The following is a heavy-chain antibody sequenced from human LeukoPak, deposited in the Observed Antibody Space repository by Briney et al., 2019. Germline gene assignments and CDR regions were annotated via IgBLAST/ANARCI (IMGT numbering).Heavy chain of an antibody. Sequence: PSETLSLTCTVSGGSISSYYWSWIRQPPGKGLEWIGYIYYSGSTNYSPSLKSRVTISVDTSKNQFSLKLSSVTAADTAVYYCARETMTSDAFDIWGQGTMVTVSS. J-gene: IGHJ3*02. CDR2: IYYSGST. D-gene: IGHD3-22*01. CDR3: ARETMTSDAFDI. CDR1: GGSISSYY. V-gene: IGHV4-59*01.